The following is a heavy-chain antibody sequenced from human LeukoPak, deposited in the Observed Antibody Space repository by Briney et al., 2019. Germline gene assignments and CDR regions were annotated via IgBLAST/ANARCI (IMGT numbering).Heavy chain of an antibody. V-gene: IGHV4-61*02. J-gene: IGHJ5*02. CDR2: IYTSGST. D-gene: IGHD2-2*01. Sequence: PSQTLSLTCTVSGGSISSGSYYWSWIRQPAGKGLEWIGRIYTSGSTNHNPSLKSRVTISVDASKNQFSLKLSSVTAADTAVYYCARDRCSSTSCYPEVFGWFDPWGQGTLVTVSS. CDR1: GGSISSGSYY. CDR3: ARDRCSSTSCYPEVFGWFDP.